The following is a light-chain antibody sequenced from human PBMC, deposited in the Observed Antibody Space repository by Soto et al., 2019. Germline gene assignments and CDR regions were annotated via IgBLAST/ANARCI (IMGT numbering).Light chain of an antibody. CDR2: AAS. CDR3: QQSYSTLSIT. J-gene: IGKJ5*01. Sequence: DIQMTQSLSYLSASLGDRVTITCRSSQSISSYLNWYQQKPGKAPKLMIYAASSLQSGVPSRFSGSGCGTDFTLTISSLQPEDFATYYCQQSYSTLSITFGQGTRLEIK. CDR1: QSISSY. V-gene: IGKV1-39*01.